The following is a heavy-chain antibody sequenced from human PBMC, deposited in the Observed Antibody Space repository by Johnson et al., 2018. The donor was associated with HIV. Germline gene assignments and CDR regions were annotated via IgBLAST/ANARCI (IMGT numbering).Heavy chain of an antibody. D-gene: IGHD3-9*01. V-gene: IGHV3-30*02. J-gene: IGHJ3*02. CDR1: GFTFSSYG. CDR2: IRYDGSNK. CDR3: AREEGTDILTRGDAFDI. Sequence: QVQLVESGGGVVQPGGSLRLSCAASGFTFSSYGMHWVRQAPGKGLEWVAFIRYDGSNKYYADSVKGRFTISRDNSKNTRYLQMNSLRAEDTAVYYCAREEGTDILTRGDAFDIWGQGTMVTVSS.